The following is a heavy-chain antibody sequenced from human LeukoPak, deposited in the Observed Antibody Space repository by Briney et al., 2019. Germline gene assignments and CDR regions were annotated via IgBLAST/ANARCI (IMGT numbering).Heavy chain of an antibody. CDR1: GYTFTGYY. J-gene: IGHJ5*02. Sequence: ASVKVSCKASGYTFTGYYMHWVRRAPGQGGEWMGWINANSGGTNYAQKLQGRVTMTRDTSISTAYMELSRLRSDDTAVYYCAREPAQRGWFDPWGQGTLVTVSS. V-gene: IGHV1-2*02. CDR2: INANSGGT. CDR3: AREPAQRGWFDP.